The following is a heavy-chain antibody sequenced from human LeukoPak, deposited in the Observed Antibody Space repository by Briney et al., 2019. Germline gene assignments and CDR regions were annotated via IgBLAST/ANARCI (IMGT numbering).Heavy chain of an antibody. Sequence: SETLSLTCTVSGASISSYYWSWIRQPPGKDLGWFGIIFYSGSTLYNPSLQSRVTISVDTSKNQISLKLTSVTAADTAVYYCASGPYPAAGTDHQFDYWGQGTLVTVSS. CDR2: IFYSGST. D-gene: IGHD6-13*01. V-gene: IGHV4-59*01. J-gene: IGHJ4*02. CDR3: ASGPYPAAGTDHQFDY. CDR1: GASISSYY.